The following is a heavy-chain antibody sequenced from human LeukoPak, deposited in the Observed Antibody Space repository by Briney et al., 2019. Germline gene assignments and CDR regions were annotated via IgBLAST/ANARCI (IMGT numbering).Heavy chain of an antibody. D-gene: IGHD3-16*01. CDR2: ISGSGGST. Sequence: GGSLRLSCAASGFTFSSYAMTWVRQAPGKGLEWVSTISGSGGSTYDADSVKGRFTISRDNSKNTLYLQMNSLRAEDTAVYYCAKRGSECEQNPWGQGTLVTVSS. J-gene: IGHJ5*02. CDR1: GFTFSSYA. V-gene: IGHV3-23*01. CDR3: AKRGSECEQNP.